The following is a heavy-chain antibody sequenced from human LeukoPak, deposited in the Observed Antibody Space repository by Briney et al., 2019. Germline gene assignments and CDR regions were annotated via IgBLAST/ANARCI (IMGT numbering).Heavy chain of an antibody. CDR2: IYYSGTT. V-gene: IGHV4-59*01. CDR1: VDFLSRYY. Sequence: PSQSLCLPRGVSVDFLSRYYWSGIRQPPGKGREWIGYIYYSGTTNYNPSLKRRGTISLDTSKNQFSLKLSSVTAADTAVYYCARRTGYYNGFDYWGQGTLVTVSS. J-gene: IGHJ4*02. D-gene: IGHD3-9*01. CDR3: ARRTGYYNGFDY.